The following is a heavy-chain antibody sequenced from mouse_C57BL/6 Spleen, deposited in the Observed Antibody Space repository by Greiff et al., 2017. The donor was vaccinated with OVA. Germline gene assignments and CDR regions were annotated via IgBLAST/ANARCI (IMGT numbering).Heavy chain of an antibody. J-gene: IGHJ2*01. CDR1: GYTFTSYW. V-gene: IGHV1-5*01. Sequence: EVKLQESGTVLARPGASVKMSCKTSGYTFTSYWMHWVKQRPGQGLEWIGAIYPGNSDTSYNQKFKGKAKLTADTSASTAYLELSSLTDEDSAVSYCKRRRNYGSSNLDYGGKGTTLTVSS. D-gene: IGHD1-1*01. CDR3: KRRRNYGSSNLDY. CDR2: IYPGNSDT.